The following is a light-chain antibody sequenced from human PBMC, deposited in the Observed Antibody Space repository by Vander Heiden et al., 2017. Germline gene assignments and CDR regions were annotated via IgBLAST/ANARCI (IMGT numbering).Light chain of an antibody. CDR2: SDN. CDR1: SPNIGSNY. J-gene: IGLJ3*02. V-gene: IGLV1-47*02. CDR3: AAWDDILTRGV. Sequence: QSVLTQPPSASGPPGQRVTLPSSGRSPNIGSNYVYWYQQLPGTAPKLLIYSDNQRPSGVPERFSGSKSGSSASLDISGLRSGDEADYFCAAWDDILTRGVFGGGTKLTVL.